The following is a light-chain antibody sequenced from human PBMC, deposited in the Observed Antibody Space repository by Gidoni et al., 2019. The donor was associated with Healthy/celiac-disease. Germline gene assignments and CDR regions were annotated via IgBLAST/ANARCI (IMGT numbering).Light chain of an antibody. CDR3: QQRSNWPRT. V-gene: IGKV3-11*01. CDR2: DAS. CDR1: QSVSSY. J-gene: IGKJ2*01. Sequence: EIVLTQSPATLFLSPGERATLSCRASQSVSSYLAWYQQKPGQAPRLLIYDASNRATGIPARFSGSGSGTDFTLTISCLEPEDFAVYYCQQRSNWPRTFGQGTKLEIK.